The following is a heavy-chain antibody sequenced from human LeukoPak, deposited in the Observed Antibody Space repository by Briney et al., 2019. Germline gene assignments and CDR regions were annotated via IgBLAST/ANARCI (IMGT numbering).Heavy chain of an antibody. CDR1: GASISGYS. CDR3: ARGVEDLGSSYDY. V-gene: IGHV4-59*01. J-gene: IGHJ4*02. Sequence: PSQTLSLTCTVSGASISGYSWSWIRQPPGKGLEWIGNISYSGSTNYNPSLKSRVTISVDTSKNQFSLRLTSVTAADTAFYYCARGVEDLGSSYDYWGQGTLVTVSS. D-gene: IGHD2-2*01. CDR2: ISYSGST.